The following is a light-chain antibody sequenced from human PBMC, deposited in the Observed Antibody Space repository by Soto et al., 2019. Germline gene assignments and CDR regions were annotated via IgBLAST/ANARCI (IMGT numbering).Light chain of an antibody. V-gene: IGKV1-39*01. CDR1: QSVNKY. CDR2: AAS. CDR3: QQSFPTPLS. Sequence: DIQMTQSPSSLSASVGDRVTISCRASQSVNKYLNWYQQKPGNVPTLLIYAASTLQGGVPSRFNGSVFGTDFTVTISNLQPEDCATYYCQQSFPTPLSFGGGTKVEIK. J-gene: IGKJ4*01.